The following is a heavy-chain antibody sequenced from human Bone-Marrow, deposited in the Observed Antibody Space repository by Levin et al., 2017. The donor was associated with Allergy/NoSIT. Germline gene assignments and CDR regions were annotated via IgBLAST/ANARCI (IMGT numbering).Heavy chain of an antibody. CDR3: AKDGGSGRYSVHGLDV. D-gene: IGHD3-10*01. J-gene: IGHJ6*02. CDR2: ISWNSGSI. CDR1: GFTFDDYA. V-gene: IGHV3-9*01. Sequence: GGSLRLSCAASGFTFDDYAMHWVRQGPGKGLEWVSGISWNSGSIDYVDSVKGRFTISRDSAKKSLYLQMNSLRPEDTAVYYCAKDGGSGRYSVHGLDVWGQGTTVTVSS.